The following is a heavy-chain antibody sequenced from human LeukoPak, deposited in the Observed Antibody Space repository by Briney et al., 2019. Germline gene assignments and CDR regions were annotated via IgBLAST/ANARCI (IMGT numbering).Heavy chain of an antibody. Sequence: ASVKVSCKASGYTFTAYDFTWVRQAPGQGLEWMGWISAYNGNTNYAQKFQGRVTITTDTSTSTAYMELRSLRSDDTAVYFCARASSGRRLDYWGQGTLVTVSS. CDR2: ISAYNGNT. J-gene: IGHJ4*02. D-gene: IGHD6-19*01. CDR1: GYTFTAYD. CDR3: ARASSGRRLDY. V-gene: IGHV1-18*01.